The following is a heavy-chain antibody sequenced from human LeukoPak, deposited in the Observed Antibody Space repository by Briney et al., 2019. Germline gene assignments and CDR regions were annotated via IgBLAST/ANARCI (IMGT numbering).Heavy chain of an antibody. V-gene: IGHV1-2*06. D-gene: IGHD5-24*01. CDR1: GYTFTGYY. CDR3: ARAPRDGYMADY. CDR2: INPNSGGT. J-gene: IGHJ4*02. Sequence: ASVKVSCKASGYTFTGYYMHWVRQAPGQGLEWMGRINPNSGGTNYAQKFQGRVTMTGDTSISTAYMELSRLRSDDTAVYYCARAPRDGYMADYWGQGTLVTVSS.